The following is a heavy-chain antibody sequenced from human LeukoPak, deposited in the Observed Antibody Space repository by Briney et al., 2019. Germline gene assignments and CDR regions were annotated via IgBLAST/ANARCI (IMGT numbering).Heavy chain of an antibody. V-gene: IGHV1-8*01. CDR2: MNPNSGNT. D-gene: IGHD3-22*01. CDR1: GYTFTSYD. J-gene: IGHJ5*02. Sequence: SVKVSCKASGYTFTSYDINWVRQATGQGLEWMGWMNPNSGNTGYAQKFQGRVTMTRNTSISTAYMELSSLRSEDTAVYYCARGTYYYDSSGLNNWFDPWGQGTLVTVSS. CDR3: ARGTYYYDSSGLNNWFDP.